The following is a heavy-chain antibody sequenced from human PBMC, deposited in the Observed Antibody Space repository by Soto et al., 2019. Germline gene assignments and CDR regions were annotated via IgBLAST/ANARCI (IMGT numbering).Heavy chain of an antibody. CDR3: ARQHYYDFSLP. V-gene: IGHV4-39*01. D-gene: IGHD3-3*01. Sequence: WVRQAPGKGLEWIGSIYYSGSTYYNPSLKSRVTTSVDTSKNQFSLKLSSVTAADTAVYYCARQHYYDFSLPWGQGTLVTVSS. J-gene: IGHJ5*02. CDR2: IYYSGST.